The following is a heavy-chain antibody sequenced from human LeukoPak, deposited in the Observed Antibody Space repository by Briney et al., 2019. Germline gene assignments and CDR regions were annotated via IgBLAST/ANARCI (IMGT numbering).Heavy chain of an antibody. CDR2: VWHDGSKT. V-gene: IGHV3-33*06. CDR3: AKDSNDYGDYNYFDF. CDR1: GFTFSTCH. D-gene: IGHD4-17*01. J-gene: IGHJ4*02. Sequence: PGRSLKLSCAASGFTFSTCHIHWVRQAPGEGLEWVALVWHDGSKTYYADSVKGRFTVSRDNSKNTLYLQMNSLRAEDTAVYYCAKDSNDYGDYNYFDFWGQGTLVTVSS.